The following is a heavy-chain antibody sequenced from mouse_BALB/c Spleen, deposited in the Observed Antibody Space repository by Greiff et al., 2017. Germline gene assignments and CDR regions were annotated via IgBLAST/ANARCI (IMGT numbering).Heavy chain of an antibody. CDR1: GFTFTSYW. Sequence: VQLQQSGAELAKPGASVKMSCKASGFTFTSYWMHWVKQRPGQGLEWIGYINPSTGYTEYNQKFKDKATLTADKSSSTAYMQLSSLTSEDSAVYYCARSYDYDWGDFDVWGAGTTVTVSS. V-gene: IGHV1-7*01. CDR3: ARSYDYDWGDFDV. CDR2: INPSTGYT. J-gene: IGHJ1*01. D-gene: IGHD2-4*01.